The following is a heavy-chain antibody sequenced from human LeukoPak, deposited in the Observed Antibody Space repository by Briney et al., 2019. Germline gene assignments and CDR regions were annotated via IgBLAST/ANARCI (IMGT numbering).Heavy chain of an antibody. J-gene: IGHJ4*02. CDR2: IYGGGST. V-gene: IGHV3-53*01. Sequence: PGGSLRLSCAATGLSVSSNFMSWVRPAPGQGLEWVSVIYGGGSTYYADSVKGRFTISRDTPKNTLYLQVNSLRAEHTAVYYCAKGGTTSSIFDSWGQGTLVTVSS. D-gene: IGHD1-7*01. CDR3: AKGGTTSSIFDS. CDR1: GLSVSSNF.